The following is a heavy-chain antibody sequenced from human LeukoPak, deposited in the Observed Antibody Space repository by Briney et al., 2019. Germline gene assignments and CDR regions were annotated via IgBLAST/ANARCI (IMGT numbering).Heavy chain of an antibody. CDR1: GFTFSSYG. V-gene: IGHV3-30*18. D-gene: IGHD2-8*02. CDR2: ISYDGSNK. Sequence: GGSLRLSRAASGFTFSSYGMHWVRQAPGKGLEWVAVISYDGSNKYYADSVKGRFTISRDNSKNTLYLQMNSLRAEDTAVYYCAKSTGVRANFDYWGQGTLVTVSS. J-gene: IGHJ4*02. CDR3: AKSTGVRANFDY.